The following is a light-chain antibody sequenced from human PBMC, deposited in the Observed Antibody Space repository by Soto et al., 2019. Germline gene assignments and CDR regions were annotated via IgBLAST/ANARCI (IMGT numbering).Light chain of an antibody. CDR2: GAS. CDR3: QLYESSPT. Sequence: EPVLTHSPGTLSLSAGERATLSCRASQSVASGYLVWYQQKPGQTPTVLIYGASTRAAGIPDRFSGSGSGTDFTLTISRLEPEDSAVYYCQLYESSPTFGQGTKVDIK. CDR1: QSVASGY. J-gene: IGKJ1*01. V-gene: IGKV3-20*01.